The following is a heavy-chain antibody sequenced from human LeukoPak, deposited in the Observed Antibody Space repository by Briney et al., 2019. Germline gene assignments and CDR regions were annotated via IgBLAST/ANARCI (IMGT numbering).Heavy chain of an antibody. J-gene: IGHJ4*02. CDR3: VRGRSDDSYFDY. CDR2: IIPIFGTA. V-gene: IGHV1-69*13. D-gene: IGHD3-3*01. CDR1: GGTFSSYA. Sequence: SVKVSCKASGGTFSSYAISWVRQAPGQGLEWMGGIIPIFGTANYAQKFQGRVTITADESTSTAYMELSSLRSEDTAVYYCVRGRSDDSYFDYWGQGTLVTVSS.